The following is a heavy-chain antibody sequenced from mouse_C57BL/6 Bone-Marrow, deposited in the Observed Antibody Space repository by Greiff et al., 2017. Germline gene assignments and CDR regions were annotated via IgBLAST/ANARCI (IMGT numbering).Heavy chain of an antibody. Sequence: EVQLQQSGPELVKPGASVKISCKASGYTFTDYYMNWVQQSHGKSLEWIGDINPNTGGNRYNQTFKGKGTLTVAKPSSTAYLELRSLTSANSAVYYCASPTMITTRRYYIDYWGQGTTLTVSS. D-gene: IGHD2-4*01. J-gene: IGHJ2*01. CDR1: GYTFTDYY. CDR2: INPNTGGN. V-gene: IGHV1-26*01. CDR3: ASPTMITTRRYYIDY.